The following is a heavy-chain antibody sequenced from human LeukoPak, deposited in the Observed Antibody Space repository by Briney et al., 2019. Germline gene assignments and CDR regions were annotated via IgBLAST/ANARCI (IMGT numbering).Heavy chain of an antibody. D-gene: IGHD3-22*01. Sequence: GGSLRLSCADSGFTFSSYAMSWVRQAPGKGLEWVSVISGSGGSTYYADSVKGRFTISRDNSKNTLYLQMNSLRAEDTAVFYCAKAANYYDSSGYFSGYFYYYYLDVWGKGTTVTVSS. CDR2: ISGSGGST. J-gene: IGHJ6*03. CDR1: GFTFSSYA. CDR3: AKAANYYDSSGYFSGYFYYYYLDV. V-gene: IGHV3-23*01.